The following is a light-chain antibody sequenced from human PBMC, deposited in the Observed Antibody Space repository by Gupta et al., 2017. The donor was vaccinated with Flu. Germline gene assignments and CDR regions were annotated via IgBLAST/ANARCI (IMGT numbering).Light chain of an antibody. J-gene: IGLJ3*02. CDR2: YDS. Sequence: SYLLPQPPPVSVAPGQTARITCGGNNIGSKSVHWYHQKPAPAPVLVVYYDSDRPSGIPERFSGSNSGTTATLTITRVEAGDEADYYWQAWATSSDQPVFGGGTKMTVL. V-gene: IGLV3-21*02. CDR1: NIGSKS. CDR3: QAWATSSDQPV.